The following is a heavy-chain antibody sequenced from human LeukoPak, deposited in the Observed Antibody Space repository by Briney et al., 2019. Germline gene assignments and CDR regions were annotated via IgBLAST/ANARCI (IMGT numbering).Heavy chain of an antibody. CDR3: AKGYCSSTSCYRAYYYYGMDV. CDR2: ISGSGGST. J-gene: IGHJ6*02. D-gene: IGHD2-2*02. Sequence: GGSLRLSCPASGFTFSSYAMSWVRQAPGKGLEWVSAISGSGGSTYYADSVKGRFTISRDNSKNTLYLQMNSLRAEDTAVYYCAKGYCSSTSCYRAYYYYGMDVWGQGTTVTVSS. V-gene: IGHV3-23*01. CDR1: GFTFSSYA.